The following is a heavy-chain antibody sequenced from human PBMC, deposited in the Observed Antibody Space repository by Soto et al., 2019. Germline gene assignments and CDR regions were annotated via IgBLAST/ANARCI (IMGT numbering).Heavy chain of an antibody. Sequence: QVQLVQSGSEMKKPGSSVKVSCKASGGSFRSYAISWVRQAPGQGLEWMGGISLIRGTATYAQRFQGRVTIAPAESTSTAYLDFNNLTSEDAAIYYCARTANWDWYAPWGQGTLVTVSS. J-gene: IGHJ5*02. CDR1: GGSFRSYA. CDR2: ISLIRGTA. D-gene: IGHD3-16*01. V-gene: IGHV1-69*01. CDR3: ARTANWDWYAP.